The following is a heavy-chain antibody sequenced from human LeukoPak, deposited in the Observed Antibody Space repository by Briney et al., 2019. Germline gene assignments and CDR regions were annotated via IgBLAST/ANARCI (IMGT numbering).Heavy chain of an antibody. CDR2: IIPIFGTA. D-gene: IGHD2-8*01. V-gene: IGHV1-69*05. CDR3: ARGFGYCTNGVCYKNYYYYMDV. CDR1: GGTFSSYA. J-gene: IGHJ6*03. Sequence: ASVKVSCKASGGTFSSYAISWVRQAPGQGLEWMGGIIPIFGTANYAQKFQGRVTITRNTSISTAYVELSSLRSEDTAVYYCARGFGYCTNGVCYKNYYYYMDVWGKGTTFTVSS.